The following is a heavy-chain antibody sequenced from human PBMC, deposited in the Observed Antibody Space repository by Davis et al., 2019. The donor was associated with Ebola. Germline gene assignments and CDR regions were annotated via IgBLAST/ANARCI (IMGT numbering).Heavy chain of an antibody. Sequence: ASVKVSCKASGYTFTNYGITWVRQAPGQGLEWMGWINPNNGNTNYAQNVQGRVTMTTDTSTSTAYMEVGSLRSDDTAVYYCARAQFPTTSDHWGQGTLVTVSS. CDR2: INPNNGNT. J-gene: IGHJ4*02. V-gene: IGHV1-18*04. CDR3: ARAQFPTTSDH. CDR1: GYTFTNYG. D-gene: IGHD1-1*01.